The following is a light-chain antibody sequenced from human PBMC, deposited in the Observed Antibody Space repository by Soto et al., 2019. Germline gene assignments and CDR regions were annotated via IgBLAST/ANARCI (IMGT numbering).Light chain of an antibody. CDR3: QQSYSTPLT. CDR2: AAS. CDR1: QSITNY. Sequence: EIQMTQSPSSLSASVGDRVTITCRASQSITNYLNWFQQKPGKAPKLLIYAASSLQSGVPSRFSGSGSGTDFTLTISSLQPEDFATYYCQQSYSTPLTFGPGTKVDIK. J-gene: IGKJ3*01. V-gene: IGKV1-39*01.